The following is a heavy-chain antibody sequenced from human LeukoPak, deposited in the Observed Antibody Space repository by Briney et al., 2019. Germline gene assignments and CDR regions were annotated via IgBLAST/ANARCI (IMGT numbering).Heavy chain of an antibody. D-gene: IGHD6-13*01. J-gene: IGHJ5*02. CDR2: ISTNGGST. CDR1: GFTFSSYA. V-gene: IGHV3-64*01. CDR3: ARSIIEAAGPNWFDP. Sequence: QPGGSLRLSCAASGFTFSSYAMHWVRQAPGKGLEYVSAISTNGGSTYYANSVKGRFTISRDNSKNTLYLQMGSLRAEDMAVYYCARSIIEAAGPNWFDPWGQGTLVTVSS.